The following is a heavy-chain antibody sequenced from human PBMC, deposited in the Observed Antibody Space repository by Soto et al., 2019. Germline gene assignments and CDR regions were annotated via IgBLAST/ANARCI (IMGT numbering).Heavy chain of an antibody. D-gene: IGHD3-22*01. CDR1: GFTFDTYS. CDR2: ISSISSNI. Sequence: PGGSLRLSCAASGFTFDTYSMNWVRQAPGKGLEWVSYISSISSNIYYADSVRGRFTISRDNAKNSLYLQMNSLRDEGTAVYYCAREIDYYDSSGYYTSVHHAFDIWGQGTMVTVSS. CDR3: AREIDYYDSSGYYTSVHHAFDI. J-gene: IGHJ3*02. V-gene: IGHV3-48*02.